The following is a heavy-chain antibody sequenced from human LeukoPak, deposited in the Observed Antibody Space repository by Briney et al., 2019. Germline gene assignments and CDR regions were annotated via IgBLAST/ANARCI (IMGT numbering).Heavy chain of an antibody. CDR2: ISSSSSYI. J-gene: IGHJ4*02. V-gene: IGHV3-21*01. Sequence: NSGGSLRLSCAASGFTFSSYSMNWVRQAPGKGLEWVSSISSSSSYIYYADSVKGRFTISRDNAKNSLYLQMNSLRAEDTAVYYCAGESYVWGHNYYFDYWGQGTLVTVSS. CDR1: GFTFSSYS. CDR3: AGESYVWGHNYYFDY. D-gene: IGHD3-16*01.